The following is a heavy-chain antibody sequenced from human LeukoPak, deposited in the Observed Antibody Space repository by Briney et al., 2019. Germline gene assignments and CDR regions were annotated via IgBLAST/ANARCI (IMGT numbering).Heavy chain of an antibody. V-gene: IGHV4-61*02. J-gene: IGHJ6*03. CDR3: ASRLDSSSWYGDYYYMDV. D-gene: IGHD6-13*01. CDR1: GGSISSGSYY. Sequence: SQTLSLTCTVSGGSISSGSYYWSWIRQPAGKGLEWIGRIYTSGSTNYNPSLKGRVTISVDTSKNQFSLKLSSVTAADTAVYYCASRLDSSSWYGDYYYMDVWGKGTTVTISS. CDR2: IYTSGST.